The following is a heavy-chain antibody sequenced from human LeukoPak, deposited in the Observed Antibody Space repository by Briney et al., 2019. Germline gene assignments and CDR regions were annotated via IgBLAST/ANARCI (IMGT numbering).Heavy chain of an antibody. D-gene: IGHD2-2*01. CDR2: INNDGGGI. CDR3: ARGPHSDNSYAGDF. CDR1: GFTFRSYW. Sequence: PGGSLRLSCAASGFTFRSYWMHWVRQVPGKGLVWVSRINNDGGGITYADSVKGRFTISRDNARNTLYLQMNSLRADDTAVYYCARGPHSDNSYAGDFWGQGTLVTVSS. V-gene: IGHV3-74*01. J-gene: IGHJ4*02.